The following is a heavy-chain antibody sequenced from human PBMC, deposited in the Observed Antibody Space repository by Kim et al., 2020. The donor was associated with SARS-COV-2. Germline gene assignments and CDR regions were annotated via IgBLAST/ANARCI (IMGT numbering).Heavy chain of an antibody. CDR1: GGSMSSSSYY. CDR2: IYYSGST. J-gene: IGHJ4*02. V-gene: IGHV4-39*01. CDR3: ARLEEEVSS. Sequence: SETLSLTCTVSGGSMSSSSYYWGWIRQPPGKGLEWIGSIYYSGSTYYNPSLKSRVTISVDTSKNQFSLKLSSVTAADTAVYYCARLEEEVSSWGQGTLVTVSS.